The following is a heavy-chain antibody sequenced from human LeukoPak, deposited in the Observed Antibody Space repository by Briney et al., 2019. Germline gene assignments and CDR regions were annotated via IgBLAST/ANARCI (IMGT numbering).Heavy chain of an antibody. CDR1: GYTFISYG. V-gene: IGHV1-18*04. Sequence: ASVKVSCKASGYTFISYGISWVRQAPGQGLEWMGWISAYNGNTNYAQKLQGRVTMTTDTSTSTAYMELRSLRSDDTAVYYCARSIIVVVPDATGGSFWFDPWGQGTLVTVSS. D-gene: IGHD2-2*01. J-gene: IGHJ5*02. CDR2: ISAYNGNT. CDR3: ARSIIVVVPDATGGSFWFDP.